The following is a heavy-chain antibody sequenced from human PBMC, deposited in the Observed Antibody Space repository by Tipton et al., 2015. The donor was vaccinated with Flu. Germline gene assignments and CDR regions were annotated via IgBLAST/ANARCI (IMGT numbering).Heavy chain of an antibody. CDR2: IYYSGST. J-gene: IGHJ1*01. CDR1: GGSISSYY. CDR3: ARGSSWYLHFQH. Sequence: TLSLTCTVSGGSISSYYWSWLRQPPGKGLEWIGYIYYSGSTNYNPSLKSRVTISVDTSKNQFSLKLSSMTAADTAVYYCARGSSWYLHFQHWGQGTRVTVSS. V-gene: IGHV4-59*01. D-gene: IGHD6-13*01.